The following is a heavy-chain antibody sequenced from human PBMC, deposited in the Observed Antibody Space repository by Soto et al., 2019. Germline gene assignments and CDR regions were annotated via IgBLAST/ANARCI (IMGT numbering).Heavy chain of an antibody. Sequence: QVPLVQSGAEVKKPGSSVKVSCKASGGTFSSYTISWVRQAPGPGLEWMGRIIPILGRANYAQKFQGRVKITADKSTSTAYMELSSRSSEDTAVYYCARDITIERAYYYYYMDDWGKGTAVTVSS. D-gene: IGHD1-20*01. J-gene: IGHJ6*03. V-gene: IGHV1-69*08. CDR2: IIPILGRA. CDR3: ARDITIERAYYYYYMDD. CDR1: GGTFSSYT.